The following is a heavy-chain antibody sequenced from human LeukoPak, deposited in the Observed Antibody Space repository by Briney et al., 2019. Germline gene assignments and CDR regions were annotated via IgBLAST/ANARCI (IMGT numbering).Heavy chain of an antibody. Sequence: QTGGSLRLSCAASGFTFSSYAMSWVRQAPGKGLEWVSAISGSGGSTYHADSVKGRFIISRDNSKNTLYLQMNSLRAEDTAVYYCAKDMDSSSWYGPGYFDLWGRGTLVTVSS. J-gene: IGHJ2*01. D-gene: IGHD6-13*01. V-gene: IGHV3-23*01. CDR2: ISGSGGST. CDR1: GFTFSSYA. CDR3: AKDMDSSSWYGPGYFDL.